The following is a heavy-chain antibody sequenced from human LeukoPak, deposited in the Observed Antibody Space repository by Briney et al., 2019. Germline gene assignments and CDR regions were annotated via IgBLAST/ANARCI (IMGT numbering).Heavy chain of an antibody. Sequence: PGGSLRLFCAASGFTFDDYGLSCVRQAPGKGLEFVTVRNGGRRYSSDSVKGRFPISRDNAKNSLYLHMSSLRDEDTAFYYCARRHTTNWYNWFDPWGQGTLVIVSS. J-gene: IGHJ5*02. CDR2: RNGGRR. CDR1: GFTFDDYG. V-gene: IGHV3-20*04. CDR3: ARRHTTNWYNWFDP. D-gene: IGHD1-1*01.